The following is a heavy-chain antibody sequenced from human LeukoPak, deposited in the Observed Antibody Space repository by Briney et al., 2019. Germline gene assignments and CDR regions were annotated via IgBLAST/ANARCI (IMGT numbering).Heavy chain of an antibody. V-gene: IGHV3-30-3*01. D-gene: IGHD4-23*01. CDR3: ARGRGGNGFSYFDY. Sequence: PGGSLRLSCAASGFTFSGFGMHWVRQAPGKGLEWVTFILNDGSTRYYADSVKGRFTISRDNSKNTLFLQMDSLRPEDTGVYYCARGRGGNGFSYFDYWGQGTLVTVSS. CDR2: ILNDGSTR. J-gene: IGHJ4*02. CDR1: GFTFSGFG.